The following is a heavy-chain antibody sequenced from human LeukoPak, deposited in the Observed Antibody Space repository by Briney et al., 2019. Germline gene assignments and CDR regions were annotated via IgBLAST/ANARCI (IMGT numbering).Heavy chain of an antibody. CDR3: ARDRGNYYFDY. J-gene: IGHJ4*02. Sequence: SETLSLTCTVSGGSISNYYWSWIRQPPGKGLEWIGYIYYSGSTNYNPSLKSRVTISLDTSKNQFSLNLTSVTAADTAVYYCARDRGNYYFDYWGQGTLVTVSS. V-gene: IGHV4-59*01. D-gene: IGHD3-16*01. CDR2: IYYSGST. CDR1: GGSISNYY.